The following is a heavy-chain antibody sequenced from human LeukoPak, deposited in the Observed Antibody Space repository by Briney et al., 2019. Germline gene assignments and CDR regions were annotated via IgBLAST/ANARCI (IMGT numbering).Heavy chain of an antibody. CDR2: INHSGGT. CDR3: ARRRLAATGTEGGFDY. D-gene: IGHD6-13*01. Sequence: GSLRLSCAASGFTFSDYYMSWIRQPPGKGLQWIGEINHSGGTNYNPSLKSRVTISVDTSKNQFSLKLSSMTAADTAVYYCARRRLAATGTEGGFDYWGQGTLVTVSS. J-gene: IGHJ4*02. CDR1: GFTFSDYY. V-gene: IGHV4-34*01.